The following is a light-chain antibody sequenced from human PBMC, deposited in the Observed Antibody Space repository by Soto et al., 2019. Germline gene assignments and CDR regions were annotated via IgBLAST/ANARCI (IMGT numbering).Light chain of an antibody. Sequence: EIVLTQSPGTLSLSPGERATLSCRASQSVSSSYLAWYQHKPGQAPRLLIYDASNRATGIPDRFRGSGSGTDFTLTISSLEPEDFAPYYCQQGTDWPPGTFGQGTKVDIK. CDR2: DAS. V-gene: IGKV3D-20*02. CDR1: QSVSSSY. J-gene: IGKJ1*01. CDR3: QQGTDWPPGT.